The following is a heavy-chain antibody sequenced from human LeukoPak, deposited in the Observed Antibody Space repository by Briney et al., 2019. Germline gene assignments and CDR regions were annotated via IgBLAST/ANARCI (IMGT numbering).Heavy chain of an antibody. CDR3: ARRAIQSGAYYFDY. J-gene: IGHJ4*02. Sequence: ASVTVSYKTSGYTFTRYYIQWVRQAPGQGLEWMGWITPNSGGTNYAQKCQGRVTMTSDTSIRTVYMELSRLTSDDTAVYYCARRAIQSGAYYFDYWGQGTLVTVSS. D-gene: IGHD3-10*01. CDR2: ITPNSGGT. V-gene: IGHV1-2*02. CDR1: GYTFTRYY.